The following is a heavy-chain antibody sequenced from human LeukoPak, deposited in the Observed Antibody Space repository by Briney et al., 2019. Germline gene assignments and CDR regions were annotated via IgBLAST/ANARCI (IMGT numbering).Heavy chain of an antibody. CDR1: GFTFSRYW. J-gene: IGHJ4*02. V-gene: IGHV3-7*05. CDR2: IKKDGSEK. CDR3: AREAYRDASVDF. D-gene: IGHD1-14*01. Sequence: GGSLRLSCAASGFTFSRYWMSWVRQAPGKGLEWVANIKKDGSEKYYVDSVKGRFTISRDNAKNSLYLQMNSLRVEDTAVYYCAREAYRDASVDFWGQGALITVSS.